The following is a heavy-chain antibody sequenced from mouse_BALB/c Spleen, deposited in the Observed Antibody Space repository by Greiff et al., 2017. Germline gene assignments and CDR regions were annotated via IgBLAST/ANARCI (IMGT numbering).Heavy chain of an antibody. Sequence: VQLKQSGPELVKPGASVKIPCKASGYTFTDYNMDWVKQSHGKSLEWIGDINPNNGGTIYNQKFKGKATLTVDKSSSTAYVELRSLTSEDTAVYYCARSGYDVKFAYWGQGTLVTVSA. V-gene: IGHV1-18*01. CDR1: GYTFTDYN. CDR2: INPNNGGT. D-gene: IGHD2-14*01. J-gene: IGHJ3*01. CDR3: ARSGYDVKFAY.